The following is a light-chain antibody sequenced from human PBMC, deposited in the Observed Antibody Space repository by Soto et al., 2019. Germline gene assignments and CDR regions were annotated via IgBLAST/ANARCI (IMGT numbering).Light chain of an antibody. J-gene: IGKJ1*01. Sequence: DIQITQSPSTLSASVGDRVTITCRASQSISGWLAWYQQKPGKAPKLLIYKASSLESGVPSTFSGSGSGTEFTLTISSLQPDDFATYYCQQYDSYSRTFGQGTKVDIK. V-gene: IGKV1-5*03. CDR2: KAS. CDR3: QQYDSYSRT. CDR1: QSISGW.